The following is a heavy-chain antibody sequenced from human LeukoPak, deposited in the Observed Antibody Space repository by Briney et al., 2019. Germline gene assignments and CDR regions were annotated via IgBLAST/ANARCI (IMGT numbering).Heavy chain of an antibody. V-gene: IGHV4-59*01. CDR2: IYYSGTT. CDR3: ARGVYIAAAQYGY. D-gene: IGHD6-13*01. Sequence: PSETLSLTCAVYGGSFSAYYWSWIRQPPGKGLEWIGYIYYSGTTNYNPSLKSRVTISVDTSKNQFSLKLSSVTAADTAVYYCARGVYIAAAQYGYWGQGTLVTVSS. CDR1: GGSFSAYY. J-gene: IGHJ4*02.